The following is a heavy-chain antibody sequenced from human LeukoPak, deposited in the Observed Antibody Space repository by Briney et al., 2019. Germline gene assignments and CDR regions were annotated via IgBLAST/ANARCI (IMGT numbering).Heavy chain of an antibody. D-gene: IGHD3-22*01. V-gene: IGHV2-5*02. J-gene: IGHJ2*01. CDR3: AHNLHHDYDNNGYYRGYFDL. Sequence: ESGPTLVNPTQTLTLTCTFSGVSLSTSGVGVGWIRQPPGKALEWLALIYWDDDKRYSPSLKSRLTITKDTSKNQVVLTLTNMDPVDTATYYCAHNLHHDYDNNGYYRGYFDLWGRGTLVTVSS. CDR2: IYWDDDK. CDR1: GVSLSTSGVG.